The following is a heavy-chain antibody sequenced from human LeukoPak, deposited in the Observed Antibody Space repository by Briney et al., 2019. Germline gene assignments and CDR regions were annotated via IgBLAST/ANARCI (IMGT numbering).Heavy chain of an antibody. D-gene: IGHD5-12*01. Sequence: SETLSLTCTVSGGSLSSYYWSWIRQPPGKGLEWIGYIYSTGSANYNPSLKSRVTLSVDTAKNQFSLKLNSVTAAATAVYYCARMGGYSGYATHWGQGTLVTVSS. CDR2: IYSTGSA. V-gene: IGHV4-59*08. CDR1: GGSLSSYY. CDR3: ARMGGYSGYATH. J-gene: IGHJ4*02.